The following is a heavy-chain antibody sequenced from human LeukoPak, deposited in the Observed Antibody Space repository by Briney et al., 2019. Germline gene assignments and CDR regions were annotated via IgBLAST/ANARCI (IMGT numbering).Heavy chain of an antibody. CDR3: ARAGYCSSTSCYARYYYYYMDV. CDR2: ISYDGSNK. CDR1: GFTFSSYA. V-gene: IGHV3-30-3*01. J-gene: IGHJ6*03. D-gene: IGHD2-2*01. Sequence: GGSLRLSCAASGFTFSSYAMHWVRQAPGKGLEWVAVISYDGSNKYYAASVKGRFTIPRDNSRTTLYLQMNSLRAEDTAVYYCARAGYCSSTSCYARYYYYYMDVWGKGTTVTVSS.